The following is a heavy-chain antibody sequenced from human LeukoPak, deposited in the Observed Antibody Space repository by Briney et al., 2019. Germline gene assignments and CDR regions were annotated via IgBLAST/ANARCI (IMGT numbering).Heavy chain of an antibody. D-gene: IGHD4-17*01. CDR2: IIPIFGTA. CDR1: GGTFSSYA. Sequence: GASVKVSCKASGGTFSSYAISWVRQAPGQGLEWMGGIIPIFGTANYAQKFQGRVTITADESTSTAYMELCSLRSEDTAVYYCAREDYGDFSFDYWGQGTLVTVSS. J-gene: IGHJ4*02. V-gene: IGHV1-69*13. CDR3: AREDYGDFSFDY.